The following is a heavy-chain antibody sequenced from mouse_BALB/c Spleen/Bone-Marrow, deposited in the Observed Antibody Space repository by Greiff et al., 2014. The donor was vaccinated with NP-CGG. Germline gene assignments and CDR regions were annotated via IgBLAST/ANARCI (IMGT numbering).Heavy chain of an antibody. V-gene: IGHV2-4-1*01. CDR1: GFSLTSYG. CDR2: IWSGGST. Sequence: VQLQESGPGLVQPSQSLSITCTVSGFSLTSYGVHWVRQSPGKGLEWLGVIWSGGSTDYNETFISRLSISKDNSKSQVFFKMNSLQADDTAIYYCARNKNDYDGTLAYWGQGTLVTVSA. CDR3: ARNKNDYDGTLAY. J-gene: IGHJ3*01. D-gene: IGHD2-4*01.